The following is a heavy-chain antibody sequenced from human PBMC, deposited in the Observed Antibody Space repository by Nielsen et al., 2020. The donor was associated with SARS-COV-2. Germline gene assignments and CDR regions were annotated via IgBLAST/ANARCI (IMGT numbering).Heavy chain of an antibody. D-gene: IGHD3-16*01. J-gene: IGHJ4*02. Sequence: ETLSLTCAASGFTFSSYWMTWVRQAPGKGLEWVANIKQDGSEKYFVDSVKGRFTISRDNAKNSLYLQMNSLRAEDTAVYYCARIQWGGFDYWGQGTLVTVSS. V-gene: IGHV3-7*03. CDR3: ARIQWGGFDY. CDR2: IKQDGSEK. CDR1: GFTFSSYW.